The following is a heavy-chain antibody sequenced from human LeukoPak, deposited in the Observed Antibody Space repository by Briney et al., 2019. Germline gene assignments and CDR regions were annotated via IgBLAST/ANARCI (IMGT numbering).Heavy chain of an antibody. CDR1: GFSLSGYW. D-gene: IGHD2-15*01. Sequence: GGSLRLSCVASGFSLSGYWMYWVRQAPGKGLMYISRNNGDGSTTNYADVVKGRLTMSRDNVKNTLYLQMNSLRVEDTAVYYCARDPRNVGLAPWGQGALVTVSS. J-gene: IGHJ5*02. CDR2: NNGDGSTT. V-gene: IGHV3-74*01. CDR3: ARDPRNVGLAP.